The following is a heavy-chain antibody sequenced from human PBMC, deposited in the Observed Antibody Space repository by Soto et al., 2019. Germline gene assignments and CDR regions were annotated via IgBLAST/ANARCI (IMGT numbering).Heavy chain of an antibody. Sequence: PGGSLRLSCAASGFSFDDYAIHWVRQAPGKGLEWVSGINWNSGSIGYADSVKGRFTISRDNSKTSLNLQMNSLRAEDTAVYYCSKDTYYYDRSGYYTYDYWGQGTQVTVSS. D-gene: IGHD3-22*01. CDR2: INWNSGSI. CDR3: SKDTYYYDRSGYYTYDY. V-gene: IGHV3-9*01. CDR1: GFSFDDYA. J-gene: IGHJ4*02.